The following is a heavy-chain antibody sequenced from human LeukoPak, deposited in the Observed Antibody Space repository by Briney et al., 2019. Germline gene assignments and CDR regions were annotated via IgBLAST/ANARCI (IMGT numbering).Heavy chain of an antibody. J-gene: IGHJ3*02. CDR3: ARKFPQIGYCSSSSCPGAFDI. CDR1: GVSIISSTYY. D-gene: IGHD2-2*01. CDR2: VYYSGTT. Sequence: SETLSLTCGVSGVSIISSTYYWGWIRQPPGKGLEWIGNVYYSGTTYSHPFLKSRVTITKDTSKNQVSLNLSSVTAADTAVYYCARKFPQIGYCSSSSCPGAFDIWGQGTMVTVSS. V-gene: IGHV4-39*07.